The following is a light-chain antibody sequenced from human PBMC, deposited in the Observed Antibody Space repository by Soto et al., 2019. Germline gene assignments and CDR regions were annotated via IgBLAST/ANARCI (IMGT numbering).Light chain of an antibody. CDR2: EVS. CDR3: QQTFSSPRT. J-gene: IGKJ1*01. Sequence: DIQVTQSPSSLSASVGDRVTITCRATQTINTFLNWYQHKPGRAPSLLMYEVSTLHTGVPPRFSGSGSGTNFALTINGLQPEDVATYYCQQTFSSPRTFGPGTKVDIK. V-gene: IGKV1-39*01. CDR1: QTINTF.